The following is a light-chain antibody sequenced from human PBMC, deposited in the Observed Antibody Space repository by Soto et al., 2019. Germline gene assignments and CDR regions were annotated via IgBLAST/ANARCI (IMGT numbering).Light chain of an antibody. Sequence: QSVLTQPPSVSGAPGQRVTISCTGSSSNIGAGYDVHWYHQLPGTAPKLLIYGNSNRPSGVPDRFSGSKSGTSASLAITGLQAEDEADYYCQSYDSSLSGLFGGGTKLTVL. V-gene: IGLV1-40*01. J-gene: IGLJ2*01. CDR2: GNS. CDR3: QSYDSSLSGL. CDR1: SSNIGAGYD.